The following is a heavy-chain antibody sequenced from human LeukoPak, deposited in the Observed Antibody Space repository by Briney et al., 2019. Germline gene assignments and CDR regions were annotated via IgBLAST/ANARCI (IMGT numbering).Heavy chain of an antibody. J-gene: IGHJ6*02. Sequence: GASVKVSCKASGGTFSSYTISWVRQAPGQGLEWMGRIIPILNITDYAQNLQGRVTLTADKSTSTAYMELSTLRSEDTAVYYCAKDGVVVVATSVYYYYYGMDVWGQGTTVTVSS. CDR1: GGTFSSYT. CDR3: AKDGVVVVATSVYYYYYGMDV. CDR2: IIPILNIT. D-gene: IGHD2-2*01. V-gene: IGHV1-69*02.